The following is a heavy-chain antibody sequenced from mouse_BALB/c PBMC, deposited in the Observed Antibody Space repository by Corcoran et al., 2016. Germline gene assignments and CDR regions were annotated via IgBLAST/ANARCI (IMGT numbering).Heavy chain of an antibody. J-gene: IGHJ4*01. CDR3: AREPYAMDY. Sequence: QIQLGEAGQELKKPGETVKISCKASGYTFTNYGMNWVKQAPGKGLKWMGWINTYTGEPTYADDFKGRFAFSLETSASSAYLQINNLKNEDTATYFCAREPYAMDYWGQGTSVTVSS. CDR2: INTYTGEP. CDR1: GYTFTNYG. V-gene: IGHV9-3-1*01.